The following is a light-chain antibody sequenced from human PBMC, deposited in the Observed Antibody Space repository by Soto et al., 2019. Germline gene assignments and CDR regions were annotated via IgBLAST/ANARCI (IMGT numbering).Light chain of an antibody. J-gene: IGKJ1*01. CDR3: QQYSSYSWT. CDR2: DAS. V-gene: IGKV1-5*01. Sequence: DIQMTQSPSTLSASVGDRVTITCRASQSISSWLAWYQQKPGKAPKLLIYDASSLESGVPSRFSGSGSGTEFTLTISSLQPDDFATYYCQQYSSYSWTLGQGTKVDIK. CDR1: QSISSW.